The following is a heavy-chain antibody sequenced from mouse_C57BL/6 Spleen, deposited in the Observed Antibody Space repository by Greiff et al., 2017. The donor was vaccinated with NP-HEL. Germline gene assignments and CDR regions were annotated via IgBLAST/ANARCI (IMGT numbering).Heavy chain of an antibody. D-gene: IGHD2-4*01. V-gene: IGHV1-69*01. CDR2: IDPSDSYT. J-gene: IGHJ4*01. CDR3: ARNYEGVDY. CDR1: GYTFTSYW. Sequence: QVQLQQPGAELVMPGASVKLSCKASGYTFTSYWMHWVKQRPGQGLEWIGEIDPSDSYTNYNQKFKGKSTLTVDKSSSTAYMQLSSLTSEDSAVYCCARNYEGVDYWGQGTSVTVSS.